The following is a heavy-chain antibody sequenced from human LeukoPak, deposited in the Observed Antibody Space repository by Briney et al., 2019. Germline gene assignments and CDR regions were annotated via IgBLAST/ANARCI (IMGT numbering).Heavy chain of an antibody. J-gene: IGHJ4*02. Sequence: PSETLSLTCTVSGGSISSGSYYWSWIRQPAGKGLEWIGRIYTSGSTNYNPSLKSRVTISVDTSKNQFSLKLSSVTAADTAVYYCALSSKFRRSGGSFADYWGQGTLVTVSS. CDR3: ALSSKFRRSGGSFADY. CDR1: GGSISSGSYY. CDR2: IYTSGST. D-gene: IGHD2-15*01. V-gene: IGHV4-61*02.